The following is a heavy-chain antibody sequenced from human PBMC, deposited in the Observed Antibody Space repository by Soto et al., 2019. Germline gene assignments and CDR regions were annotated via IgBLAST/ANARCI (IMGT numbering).Heavy chain of an antibody. D-gene: IGHD6-13*01. Sequence: LRLSFAASGFTFINYAIIWVRQAPGKGLEWVSAISGTGATTYYADSVKGRFTISRENSKSTVYLQMKSLRAEDTALYYCAKDPKYSSSWYVWFDPWGQGTLVTVSS. CDR3: AKDPKYSSSWYVWFDP. CDR1: GFTFINYA. J-gene: IGHJ5*02. CDR2: ISGTGATT. V-gene: IGHV3-23*01.